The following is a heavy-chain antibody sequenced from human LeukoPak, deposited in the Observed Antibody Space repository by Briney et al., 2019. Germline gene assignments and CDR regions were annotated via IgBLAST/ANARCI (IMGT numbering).Heavy chain of an antibody. CDR3: ARGGATMVRGTSYYYMDV. CDR1: GGSFSGYY. J-gene: IGHJ6*03. V-gene: IGHV4-34*01. D-gene: IGHD3-10*01. Sequence: SETLSLTCAVYGGSFSGYYWSWIRQPPGKGLEWIGEINQSGSTTYNPSLKSRVTISVDTSKNQFSLQLSSVTAADTAVYYCARGGATMVRGTSYYYMDVWVKGTTVTVSS. CDR2: INQSGST.